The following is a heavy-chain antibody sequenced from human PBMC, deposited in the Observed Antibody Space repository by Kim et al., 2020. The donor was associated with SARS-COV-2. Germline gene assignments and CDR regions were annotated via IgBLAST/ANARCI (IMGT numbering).Heavy chain of an antibody. CDR2: T. Sequence: TSYTPSRKGRVTISVDPSKNQLSLKLSSVTAADTAVYYCASVPAATHFDYWGQGTLVTVSS. D-gene: IGHD2-2*01. J-gene: IGHJ4*02. V-gene: IGHV4-39*01. CDR3: ASVPAATHFDY.